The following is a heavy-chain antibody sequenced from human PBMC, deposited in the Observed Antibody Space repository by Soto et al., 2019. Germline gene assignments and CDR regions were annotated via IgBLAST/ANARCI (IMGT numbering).Heavy chain of an antibody. Sequence: QVQLVQSGAEVKKPGASVKVSCKASGYTFNSHDINWVRQATGQGLEWMGWMNPNSGNTGYAQKFQGRVTVTRNTSTSTAYMELSSLRSEDTAVYYCVRGRFCSGGSCYPFAYWGQGTLVTVSS. D-gene: IGHD2-15*01. J-gene: IGHJ4*02. CDR2: MNPNSGNT. CDR1: GYTFNSHD. CDR3: VRGRFCSGGSCYPFAY. V-gene: IGHV1-8*01.